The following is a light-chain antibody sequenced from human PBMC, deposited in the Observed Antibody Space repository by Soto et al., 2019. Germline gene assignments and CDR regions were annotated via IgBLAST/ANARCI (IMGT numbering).Light chain of an antibody. CDR3: ETWDSNTHV. J-gene: IGLJ1*01. V-gene: IGLV4-60*02. Sequence: QPVLTQSSSASASLGSSVKLTCTLSSGHSSYIIAWHQQQPGKAPRYLMKLEGSGNYNKGSGVPDRFSGSSSGADRYLTISNLQFEDEADYYCETWDSNTHVFGTGTKLTVL. CDR1: SGHSSYI. CDR2: LEGSGNY.